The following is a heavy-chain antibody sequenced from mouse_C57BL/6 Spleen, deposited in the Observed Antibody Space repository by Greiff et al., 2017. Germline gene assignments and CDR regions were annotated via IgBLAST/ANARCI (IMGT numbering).Heavy chain of an antibody. CDR1: GFTFSSYA. Sequence: EVKLEESGGGLVKPGGSLKLSCAASGFTFSSYAMSWVRQTPEKRLEWVATISDGGSYTYYPDNVKGRFTISRDNAKNNLYLQMSHLKSEDTAMYYCARDGYGSSLFAYWGQGILVTVS. CDR3: ARDGYGSSLFAY. J-gene: IGHJ3*01. D-gene: IGHD1-1*01. CDR2: ISDGGSYT. V-gene: IGHV5-4*01.